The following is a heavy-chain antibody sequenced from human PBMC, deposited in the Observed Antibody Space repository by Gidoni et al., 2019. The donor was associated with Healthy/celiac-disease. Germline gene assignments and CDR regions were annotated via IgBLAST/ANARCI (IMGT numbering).Heavy chain of an antibody. CDR2: ISSSGSTI. CDR3: ARAPDIVVVPAAMDYYYGMDV. D-gene: IGHD2-2*01. V-gene: IGHV3-48*03. J-gene: IGHJ6*02. Sequence: EVQLVESGGGLVQPGGSLRLSCAASGFTFSSHEMNWVRQAPGKGLEWVSYISSSGSTIYYADSVKGRFTISRDNAKNSLYLQMNSLRAEDTAVYYCARAPDIVVVPAAMDYYYGMDVWGQGTTVTVSS. CDR1: GFTFSSHE.